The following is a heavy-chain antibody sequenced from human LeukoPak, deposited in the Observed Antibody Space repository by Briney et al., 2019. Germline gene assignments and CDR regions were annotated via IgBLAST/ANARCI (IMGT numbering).Heavy chain of an antibody. J-gene: IGHJ4*02. V-gene: IGHV3-7*01. Sequence: ETLSLTCAVYGGSFSGYYWSWIRQPPGKGLEWVANIKQDGSEKYYVDSVKGRFTISRDNAKNSLYLQMNSLRAEDTAVYYCARWGGYFDYWGQGTLVTVSS. CDR3: ARWGGYFDY. CDR2: IKQDGSEK. CDR1: GGSFSGYY. D-gene: IGHD3-16*01.